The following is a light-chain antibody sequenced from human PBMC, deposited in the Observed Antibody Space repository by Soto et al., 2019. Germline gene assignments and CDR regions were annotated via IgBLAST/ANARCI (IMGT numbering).Light chain of an antibody. J-gene: IGLJ1*01. V-gene: IGLV1-40*01. Sequence: QSVLTQPPSVSGAPGQRVTISCTGSSSNIGAGYAVQWYQQLPGTAPKLLIYGDNNRPSGVPDRFSGSRSGTSASLAITGLQAEDEADYYCQSSVSSLREVFGAGTKVTVL. CDR3: QSSVSSLREV. CDR1: SSNIGAGYA. CDR2: GDN.